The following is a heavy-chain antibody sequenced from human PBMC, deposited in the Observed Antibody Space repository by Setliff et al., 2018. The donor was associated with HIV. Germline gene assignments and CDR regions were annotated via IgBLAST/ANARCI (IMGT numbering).Heavy chain of an antibody. V-gene: IGHV4-61*02. J-gene: IGHJ3*02. CDR1: GGSISSGSYY. CDR3: ARQGIVGVARAFDI. Sequence: SETLSLTCTVSGGSISSGSYYWSWIRQPAGKGLEWIGRIHTSGSTNYNPSLKSRVTISVDTSKNQFSLKLSSVTAADTAVYYCARQGIVGVARAFDIWGQGTKVTVSS. D-gene: IGHD1-26*01. CDR2: IHTSGST.